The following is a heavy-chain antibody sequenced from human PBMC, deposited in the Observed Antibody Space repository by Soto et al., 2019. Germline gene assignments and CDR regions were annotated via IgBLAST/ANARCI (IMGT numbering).Heavy chain of an antibody. Sequence: QVQLQESGPGLVKPSQTLSLTCTVSGGSISSGGYYWSWIRQHPGKGLEWIGYIYYSGSTYYNPFLKSRVTISVDTSKNQYSLKLSSVTAADTSVYYCAREVLEYCSGGSCYSFDYWGQGFLFTVSS. CDR1: GGSISSGGYY. CDR3: AREVLEYCSGGSCYSFDY. D-gene: IGHD2-15*01. V-gene: IGHV4-31*03. J-gene: IGHJ4*02. CDR2: IYYSGST.